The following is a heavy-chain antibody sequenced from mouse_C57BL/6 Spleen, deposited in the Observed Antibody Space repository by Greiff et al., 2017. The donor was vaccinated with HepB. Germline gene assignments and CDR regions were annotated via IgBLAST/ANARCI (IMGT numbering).Heavy chain of an antibody. CDR3: PTNDYDPWFAY. D-gene: IGHD2-4*01. V-gene: IGHV14-4*01. Sequence: VQLQQSGAELVRPGASVKLSCTASGFNIKDDYMHWVKQRPEQGLEWIGWIDPENGDTEYASKFQGKATITADTSSNTAYLQLSSLTSEDTAVYYCPTNDYDPWFAYWGQGTLVTVSA. J-gene: IGHJ3*01. CDR2: IDPENGDT. CDR1: GFNIKDDY.